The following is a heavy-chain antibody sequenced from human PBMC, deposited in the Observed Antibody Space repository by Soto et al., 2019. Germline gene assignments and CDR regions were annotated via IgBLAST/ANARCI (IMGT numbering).Heavy chain of an antibody. D-gene: IGHD2-15*01. J-gene: IGHJ4*02. CDR2: VFHTGTT. CDR1: GDSVSSPYY. Sequence: QVQLQESGPGLVKPSGTLSLTCAVSGDSVSSPYYWCWVRQPPGKGLEWIGEVFHTGTTSYNPSLMSRVTISMAKSINQFSLDLSSVTAADTAVYYCASSAGWDAVHSWGPGTLVIVSS. CDR3: ASSAGWDAVHS. V-gene: IGHV4-4*02.